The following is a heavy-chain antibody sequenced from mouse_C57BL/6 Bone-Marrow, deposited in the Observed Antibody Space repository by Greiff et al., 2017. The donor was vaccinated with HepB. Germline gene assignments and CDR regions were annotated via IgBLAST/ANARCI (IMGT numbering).Heavy chain of an antibody. J-gene: IGHJ1*03. CDR1: GYTFTSYW. D-gene: IGHD2-2*01. Sequence: QVQLQQPGAELVMPGASVKLSCKASGYTFTSYWMHWVKQRPGQGLEWIGEIDPSDSYTNYNQKFKGKSTLTVDKSSSTAYMQLSSLTSEDSAVYYCARGRYGYDWGYFDVWGTGTTVTVSS. CDR2: IDPSDSYT. CDR3: ARGRYGYDWGYFDV. V-gene: IGHV1-69*01.